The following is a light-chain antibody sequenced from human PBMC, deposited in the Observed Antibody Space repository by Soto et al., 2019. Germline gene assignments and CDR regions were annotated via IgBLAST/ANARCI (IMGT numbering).Light chain of an antibody. J-gene: IGKJ4*01. CDR3: QQYYSYPLT. V-gene: IGKV1-8*01. CDR1: QGISSY. CDR2: AAS. Sequence: AIRMTPSPSSFSASTVDRVTITCRASQGISSYLAWYQQKPGKAPKLLIYAASTLQSGVPSRFSGSGSGTDFTLTISCLQSEDFATYYCQQYYSYPLTFGGGTKVDIK.